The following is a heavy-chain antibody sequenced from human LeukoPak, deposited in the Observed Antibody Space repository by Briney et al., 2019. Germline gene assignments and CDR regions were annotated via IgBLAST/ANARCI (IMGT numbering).Heavy chain of an antibody. CDR2: IYTSGST. D-gene: IGHD6-19*01. CDR1: GGSISSGSYY. V-gene: IGHV4-61*02. J-gene: IGHJ3*02. Sequence: SQTLSLTCTVSGGSISSGSYYWSWIRQPAGKGLEWIGRIYTSGSTNYNPSLKSRVTISVDTSKNQFSLKLSSVTAADTAVYYCASHGWAGAFDIWGQGTMVTVSS. CDR3: ASHGWAGAFDI.